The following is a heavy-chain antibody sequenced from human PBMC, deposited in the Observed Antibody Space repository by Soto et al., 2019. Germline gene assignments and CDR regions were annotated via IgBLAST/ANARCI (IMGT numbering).Heavy chain of an antibody. V-gene: IGHV4-39*01. CDR3: ASLYGSGSFPDY. D-gene: IGHD3-10*01. J-gene: IGHJ4*02. Sequence: QLQLQESGPGLVKPSETLSLTCTVSGGSISSSSYYWGWIRQPPGKGLEWIGSIYYSGSTYYNPSLRSRVTLPVGTSRNQFSVKLSSVTAADTAVYYCASLYGSGSFPDYWGQGTLVTVSS. CDR1: GGSISSSSYY. CDR2: IYYSGST.